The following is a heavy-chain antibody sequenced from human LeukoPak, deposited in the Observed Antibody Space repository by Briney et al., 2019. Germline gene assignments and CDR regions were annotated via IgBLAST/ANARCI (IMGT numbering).Heavy chain of an antibody. CDR3: AKEGFDS. Sequence: GMSLRLSCAASGLTFNKYAIYWVRQAPGKGLEWMAVISYDGTNKFYGDSVRGRFTISRDNSKNTVFLQMNSLRAEDTAVYYCAKEGFDSWGQGTLVTVSS. CDR2: ISYDGTNK. J-gene: IGHJ4*02. CDR1: GLTFNKYA. V-gene: IGHV3-30-3*01.